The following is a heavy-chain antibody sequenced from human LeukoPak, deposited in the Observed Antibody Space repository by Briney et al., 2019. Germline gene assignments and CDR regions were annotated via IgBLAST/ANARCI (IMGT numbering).Heavy chain of an antibody. CDR2: ISGDGGST. V-gene: IGHV3-43*02. D-gene: IGHD6-13*01. J-gene: IGHJ4*02. Sequence: GGSLRLSCAASGFTFDDYAMHWGRHAQGKGLEWVSLISGDGGSTYYADSVKGRFTISRDNSKNSLYLQMNSLRTEDTALYYCAKEGSSWDSPPDYWGQGTLVTVSS. CDR3: AKEGSSWDSPPDY. CDR1: GFTFDDYA.